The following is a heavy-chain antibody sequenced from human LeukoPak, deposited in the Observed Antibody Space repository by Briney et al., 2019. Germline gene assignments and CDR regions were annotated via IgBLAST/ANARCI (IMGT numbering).Heavy chain of an antibody. CDR1: GYTFTSYA. CDR3: AREVWEWLRFPVGTGRYGMDV. D-gene: IGHD5-12*01. Sequence: GASVKVSCKASGYTFTSYAMNWVRQAPGQGLEWMEWINTNTGNPTYAQGFTGRFVFSLDTSVSTAYLQISSLKAEDTAVYYCAREVWEWLRFPVGTGRYGMDVWGQGTTVTVSS. V-gene: IGHV7-4-1*02. CDR2: INTNTGNP. J-gene: IGHJ6*02.